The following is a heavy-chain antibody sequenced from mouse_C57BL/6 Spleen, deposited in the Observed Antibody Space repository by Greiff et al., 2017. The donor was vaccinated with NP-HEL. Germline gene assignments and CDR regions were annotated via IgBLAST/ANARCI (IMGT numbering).Heavy chain of an antibody. CDR1: GYTFTDYN. V-gene: IGHV1-22*01. J-gene: IGHJ2*01. D-gene: IGHD2-1*01. Sequence: DVQLQESGPELVKPGASVKMSCKASGYTFTDYNMHWVKQSHGKSLEWIGYINPNNGGTSFNQKFKGKATLTVNKSSSTAYMELRSLTSEDSAVYDCASWGGKLYGNYENWGQGTTLTVSS. CDR3: ASWGGKLYGNYEN. CDR2: INPNNGGT.